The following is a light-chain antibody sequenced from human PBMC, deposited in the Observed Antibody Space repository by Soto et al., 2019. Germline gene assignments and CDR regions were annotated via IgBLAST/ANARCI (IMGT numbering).Light chain of an antibody. CDR2: GVT. CDR1: ISDVGSYDL. CDR3: FSHRSGDSHV. V-gene: IGLV2-14*02. Sequence: QSALTQPASVSGSPGQSITISCIGTISDVGSYDLVSWYQQHPGKAPKLMIYGVTNRPSGVSNRFSGSKTGNTASLTISGLQAEDEAYYYCFSHRSGDSHVFGTGTKLTVL. J-gene: IGLJ1*01.